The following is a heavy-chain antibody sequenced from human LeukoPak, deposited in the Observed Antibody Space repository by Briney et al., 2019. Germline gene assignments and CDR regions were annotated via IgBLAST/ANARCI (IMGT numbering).Heavy chain of an antibody. CDR3: ARPVTTVGFDY. Sequence: ASVKVSCKASGYTFTGYGISWVRQAPGQGLEWMGWISGCNGHTNYAQKLQGRVTMTTDTSTSTAYMELRSLRSDDTAVYYCARPVTTVGFDYWGQGTLATVSS. D-gene: IGHD4-23*01. CDR1: GYTFTGYG. CDR2: ISGCNGHT. J-gene: IGHJ4*02. V-gene: IGHV1-18*01.